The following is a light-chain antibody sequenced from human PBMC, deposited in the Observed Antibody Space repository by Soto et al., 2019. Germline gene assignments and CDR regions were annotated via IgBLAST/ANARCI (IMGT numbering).Light chain of an antibody. CDR3: QQTLSVPRT. Sequence: DIQMTQYPPFLSASVGDRVTITCRASQNIRTYLSWYQQKTGKAPTVLIYAASTLQRGVPSRFSGSTTGTDFNLTITGLQPEDSATYYFQQTLSVPRTFGLGTKVEI. CDR2: AAS. V-gene: IGKV1-39*01. CDR1: QNIRTY. J-gene: IGKJ1*01.